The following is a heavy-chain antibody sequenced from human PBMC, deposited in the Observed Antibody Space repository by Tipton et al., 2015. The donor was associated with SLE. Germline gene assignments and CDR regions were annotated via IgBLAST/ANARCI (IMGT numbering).Heavy chain of an antibody. CDR3: ARLEGSSWSLYYLDY. V-gene: IGHV4-39*06. Sequence: TLSLTCTVSGGSISTRSYYWGWIRQPPGKGLEWIGSINSRGKSYYRPSLQSRSTISLDPSNNYITLNVSPVTAADTVLYYCARLEGSSWSLYYLDYWGRGKLVTVSS. CDR2: INSRGKS. CDR1: GGSISTRSYY. J-gene: IGHJ4*02. D-gene: IGHD6-13*01.